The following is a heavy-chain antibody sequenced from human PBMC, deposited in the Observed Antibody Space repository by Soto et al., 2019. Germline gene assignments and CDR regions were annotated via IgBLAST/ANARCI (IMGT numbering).Heavy chain of an antibody. Sequence: PSETLSLTCTVSGGSISGSSYYWGWIRQPPGKGLEWIGNIFYSGTTYYNPSLKSRVTISVDTSKNQFSLKLRSVTAADTAVYYCESSVSYDQSDYWGQGTLVTVSS. V-gene: IGHV4-39*01. D-gene: IGHD3-10*01. CDR3: ESSVSYDQSDY. CDR1: GGSISGSSYY. J-gene: IGHJ4*02. CDR2: IFYSGTT.